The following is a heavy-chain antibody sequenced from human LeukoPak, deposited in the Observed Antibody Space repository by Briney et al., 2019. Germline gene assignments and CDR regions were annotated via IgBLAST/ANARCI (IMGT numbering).Heavy chain of an antibody. D-gene: IGHD4-17*01. J-gene: IGHJ5*02. CDR1: GGSISSGNYY. CDR3: ARERLRHPRWFDP. Sequence: SETLSLTCSVSGGSISSGNYYWSWIRQPAGKGLEWIGRIFTSESTNYNPSLKSRVTISVDTSRDQFSLKLSAVTAADTAVYYCARERLRHPRWFDPWGQGTLVTVSS. CDR2: IFTSEST. V-gene: IGHV4-61*02.